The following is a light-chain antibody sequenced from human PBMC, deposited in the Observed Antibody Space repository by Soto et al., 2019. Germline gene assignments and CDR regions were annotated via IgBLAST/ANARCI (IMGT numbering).Light chain of an antibody. CDR1: QSVSSY. CDR2: DAS. Sequence: EIVLTQSPATLSLSPGDRATLSCRASQSVSSYLAWYQQKPGQAPRLLIYDASNRAAGIPARFSGSGSRTDFTLTITSLEPEYFAVYYCQQRSNWPSTIGGGTKVEIK. J-gene: IGKJ4*01. V-gene: IGKV3-11*01. CDR3: QQRSNWPST.